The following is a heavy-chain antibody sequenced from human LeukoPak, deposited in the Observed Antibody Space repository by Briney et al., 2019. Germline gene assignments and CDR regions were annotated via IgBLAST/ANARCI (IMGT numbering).Heavy chain of an antibody. Sequence: SETLSLTCTVSGGSISSGGYYWSWIRQDPGKGLEWIGYIYYSGSTYYNPSLKSRVTISLDTSKNQFSLKLSSVTAADTAVYYCARDLEGGYSVLTSWFDPWGQGTLVTVSS. CDR3: ARDLEGGYSVLTSWFDP. J-gene: IGHJ5*02. V-gene: IGHV4-31*03. CDR2: IYYSGST. D-gene: IGHD3-3*01. CDR1: GGSISSGGYY.